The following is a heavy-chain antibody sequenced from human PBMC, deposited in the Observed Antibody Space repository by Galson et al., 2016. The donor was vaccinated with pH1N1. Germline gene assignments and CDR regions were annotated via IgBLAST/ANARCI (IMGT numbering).Heavy chain of an antibody. Sequence: SETLSLTCTVSTGSISNSNYYWGWIRQPPGKGLEWIATIYHSGSRYFKPSLRTRVTVSLDASKNQFSLSLNSVTAADTAIYYCARMTISEGLFDYWGQGTTVTVSS. CDR1: TGSISNSNYY. J-gene: IGHJ4*02. D-gene: IGHD4/OR15-4a*01. CDR3: ARMTISEGLFDY. V-gene: IGHV4-39*07. CDR2: IYHSGSR.